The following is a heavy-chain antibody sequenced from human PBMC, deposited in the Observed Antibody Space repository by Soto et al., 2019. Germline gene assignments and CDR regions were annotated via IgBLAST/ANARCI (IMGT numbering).Heavy chain of an antibody. CDR3: ARDLVYIVEDFDY. CDR2: IIPILGIA. J-gene: IGHJ4*02. V-gene: IGHV1-69*08. Sequence: QVQLVQSGAEVKKPGSSVKVSCKASGGTFSSYTISWVRQAPGQGLEWMGRIIPILGIANYAQKFQGRVTITADKATSTDYMELSSMRSEDTAVYYCARDLVYIVEDFDYWGQGTLVTVSS. D-gene: IGHD5-12*01. CDR1: GGTFSSYT.